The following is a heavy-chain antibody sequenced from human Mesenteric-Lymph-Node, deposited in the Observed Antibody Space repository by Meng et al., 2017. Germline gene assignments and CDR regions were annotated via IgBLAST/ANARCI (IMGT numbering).Heavy chain of an antibody. V-gene: IGHV3-30*04. CDR2: ISYDGSVT. J-gene: IGHJ6*02. CDR3: ARDWGGTAMGYGMDV. D-gene: IGHD5-18*01. CDR1: GFTFSGYT. Sequence: QVHLVESGGGVVQPGKSLRLSCAASGFTFSGYTMHWVRQAPGKGLEWVAVISYDGSVTYYADSVKGRFTISRDSSKNTVNLQMNGLRAEDTAVYYCARDWGGTAMGYGMDVWGQGTTVTVSS.